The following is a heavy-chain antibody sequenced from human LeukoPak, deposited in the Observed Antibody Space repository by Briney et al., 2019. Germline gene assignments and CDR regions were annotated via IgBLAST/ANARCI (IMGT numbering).Heavy chain of an antibody. J-gene: IGHJ4*02. CDR2: IYYSGST. CDR1: GASISSYY. Sequence: KVSETLSLTCTVSGASISSYYWSWIRQPPGKGLEWIGYIYYSGSTNYNPALKSRVTISEDTSKNQISLKLSSVTAADTAVYYCARVRGYYDSSGYDYWGQGTLVTVSS. CDR3: ARVRGYYDSSGYDY. V-gene: IGHV4-59*01. D-gene: IGHD3-22*01.